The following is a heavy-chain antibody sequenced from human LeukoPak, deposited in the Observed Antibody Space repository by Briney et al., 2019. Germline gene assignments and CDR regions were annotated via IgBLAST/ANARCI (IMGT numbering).Heavy chain of an antibody. Sequence: GGSLRLSCAASGFTFSSYWMSWVRQAPGKGLEWVSGINWNGGSTGYADSVKGRFTIPRDNAKNSLYLQMNSLRAEDTALYYCARDPDPRGGWADAFDIWGQGTMVTVSS. CDR2: INWNGGST. CDR1: GFTFSSYW. CDR3: ARDPDPRGGWADAFDI. J-gene: IGHJ3*02. V-gene: IGHV3-20*04. D-gene: IGHD3-10*01.